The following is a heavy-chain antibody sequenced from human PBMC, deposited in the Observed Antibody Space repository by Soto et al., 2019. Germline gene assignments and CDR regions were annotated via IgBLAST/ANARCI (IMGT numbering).Heavy chain of an antibody. CDR3: ARVRPHYDFWSGYPYGGYFDY. CDR2: INHSGST. V-gene: IGHV4-34*01. J-gene: IGHJ4*02. CDR1: GGSFSCYY. Sequence: SETLSLTCAVYGGSFSCYYWSWIRQPPGKGLEWIGEINHSGSTNYNPSLKSRVTISVDTSRNQFSLKLSSVTAADTAVYYCARVRPHYDFWSGYPYGGYFDYWGQGTLVTVSS. D-gene: IGHD3-3*01.